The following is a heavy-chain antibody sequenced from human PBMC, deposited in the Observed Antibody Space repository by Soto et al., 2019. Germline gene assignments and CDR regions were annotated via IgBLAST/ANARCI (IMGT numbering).Heavy chain of an antibody. CDR3: AKAKNDYNWDNRPPFDY. CDR2: ISANDVGT. V-gene: IGHV3-23*01. D-gene: IGHD1-20*01. Sequence: GGSLRLSCEASGFTLRNYAMTWSRQAPGKGLEWVSLISANDVGTYYAESVKTRFTISTDQSRNTVYLQMDSLRADDTAIYYCAKAKNDYNWDNRPPFDYWGQGTLVTVS. CDR1: GFTLRNYA. J-gene: IGHJ4*02.